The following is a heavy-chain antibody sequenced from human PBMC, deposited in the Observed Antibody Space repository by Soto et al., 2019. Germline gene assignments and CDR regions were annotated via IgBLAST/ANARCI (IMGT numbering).Heavy chain of an antibody. J-gene: IGHJ6*02. CDR2: ISAYNGNT. V-gene: IGHV1-18*01. D-gene: IGHD6-13*01. Sequence: ASVKVSFKASGYTFTSYGISWVRQAPGQGLEWMGWISAYNGNTNYAQKLQGRVTMTTDTSTSTAYMELRSLRSDDTAVYYCARDRSPGIAAAGHYYYYGMDVWG. CDR1: GYTFTSYG. CDR3: ARDRSPGIAAAGHYYYYGMDV.